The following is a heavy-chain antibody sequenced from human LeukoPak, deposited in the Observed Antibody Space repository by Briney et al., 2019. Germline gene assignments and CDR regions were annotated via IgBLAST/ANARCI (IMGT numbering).Heavy chain of an antibody. Sequence: GGSLRLSCAASGFTFSSYSMSWVRQAPGKGLEWVANIKQDGSEKYYVDSVKGRLTISRDNAKNSLYLQMDSLRVEDTAVYFCARGGSYSFVWGQGTLVTVSS. CDR1: GFTFSSYS. CDR2: IKQDGSEK. J-gene: IGHJ4*02. V-gene: IGHV3-7*01. D-gene: IGHD1-26*01. CDR3: ARGGSYSFV.